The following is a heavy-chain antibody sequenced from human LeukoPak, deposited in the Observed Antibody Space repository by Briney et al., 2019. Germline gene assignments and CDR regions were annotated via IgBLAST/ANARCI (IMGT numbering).Heavy chain of an antibody. V-gene: IGHV4-59*01. CDR2: IYYSGST. CDR3: ARDLYRYSYGYNWFDP. CDR1: GGSISSYY. Sequence: SETLSLTCTVSGGSISSYYWSWIRQPPGKGLEWIGYIYYSGSTNYNPSLKSRVTISVDTSKNQFSLKLSSVTAADTAVYYCARDLYRYSYGYNWFDPWGQGTLVTVSS. J-gene: IGHJ5*02. D-gene: IGHD5-18*01.